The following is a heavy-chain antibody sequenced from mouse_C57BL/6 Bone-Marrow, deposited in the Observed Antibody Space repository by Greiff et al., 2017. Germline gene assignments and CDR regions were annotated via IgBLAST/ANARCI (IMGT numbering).Heavy chain of an antibody. CDR3: ARCDGPWFAD. J-gene: IGHJ3*01. CDR2: LYPRSGNT. V-gene: IGHV1-81*01. CDR1: GYTFTSYG. D-gene: IGHD2-3*01. Sequence: QVQLQPSGAELARPGASVKLSCKASGYTFTSYGISWVKQRTGQGLEWIGELYPRSGNTYYNEKFKGKATLTADKSSSTASMELRSLTSEDSAVYFCARCDGPWFADWGQVTLVTVSA.